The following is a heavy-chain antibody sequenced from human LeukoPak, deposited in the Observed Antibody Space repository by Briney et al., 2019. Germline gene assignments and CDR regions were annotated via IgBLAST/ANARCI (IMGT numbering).Heavy chain of an antibody. Sequence: GGSLRLSCAASGFTFSSYGMHWVRQAPGKGLEWVAVIWYDGSNKYYADSVKGRFTISRDNSKNTLYLQMNSLRAEDTAVYYCARVLKGLGYSYGWWGDYYYYGMDVWGQGTTVTVSS. J-gene: IGHJ6*02. CDR2: IWYDGSNK. D-gene: IGHD5-18*01. V-gene: IGHV3-33*01. CDR3: ARVLKGLGYSYGWWGDYYYYGMDV. CDR1: GFTFSSYG.